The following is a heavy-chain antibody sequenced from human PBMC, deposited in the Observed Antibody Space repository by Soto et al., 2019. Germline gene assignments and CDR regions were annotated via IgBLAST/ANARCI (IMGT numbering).Heavy chain of an antibody. Sequence: QLQLQESGPGLVKPSETLSLTCTVSGGSISSSSYYWGWIRQPPGKGLEWIGRIYYSGSTYYNPSLKSRVTISVDTSKNQFSLKLSSVTAADTVVYYCASVRYFDWLLLDWGQGTLVTVSS. D-gene: IGHD3-9*01. V-gene: IGHV4-39*01. CDR2: IYYSGST. J-gene: IGHJ4*02. CDR3: ASVRYFDWLLLD. CDR1: GGSISSSSYY.